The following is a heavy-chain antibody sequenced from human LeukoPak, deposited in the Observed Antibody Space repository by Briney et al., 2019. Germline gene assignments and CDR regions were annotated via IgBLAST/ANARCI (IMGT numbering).Heavy chain of an antibody. CDR1: GFTFSSYW. V-gene: IGHV3-7*03. D-gene: IGHD2-2*01. Sequence: GGSLRLSCAASGFTFSSYWMSWVRQAPGKGLEWVANIKEDGSEKYYVDSVNGRFTISRDNAKNSLYLQTNSLRAEDTAVYYGARRALRYCSSTSCPAQYYGVDVGGKGATVTVSS. CDR2: IKEDGSEK. CDR3: ARRALRYCSSTSCPAQYYGVDV. J-gene: IGHJ6*04.